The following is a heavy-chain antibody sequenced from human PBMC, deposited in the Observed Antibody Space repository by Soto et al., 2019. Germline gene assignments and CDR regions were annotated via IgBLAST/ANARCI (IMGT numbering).Heavy chain of an antibody. D-gene: IGHD2-15*01. V-gene: IGHV6-1*01. J-gene: IGHJ6*02. CDR1: GDSVSSSSVA. CDR2: TYYRSRWYS. CDR3: ARSEEDSDYYYYGLDV. Sequence: TLSLTCVISGDSVSSSSVAWNWVRQSPSRGLERLGRTYYRSRWYSDFAVSVRGRIVINADTSKNQFSLQLNSVTPEDTAVYFCARSEEDSDYYYYGLDVWGQGTTVTVSS.